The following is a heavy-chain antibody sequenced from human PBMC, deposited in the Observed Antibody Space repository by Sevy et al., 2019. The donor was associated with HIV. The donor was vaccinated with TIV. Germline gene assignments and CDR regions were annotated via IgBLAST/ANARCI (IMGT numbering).Heavy chain of an antibody. V-gene: IGHV3-30-3*01. Sequence: GGSLRLSCEASGFTFTRYAFRWVRQAPGKGLEWVAVVSKEGTNKYYADSVKGRFTISRDNSRNTLYLQMQSLRADDMAVYFCARDPHSVPHWGSFDSWGQGTLVTVSS. CDR1: GFTFTRYA. CDR3: ARDPHSVPHWGSFDS. J-gene: IGHJ4*02. CDR2: VSKEGTNK. D-gene: IGHD3-16*01.